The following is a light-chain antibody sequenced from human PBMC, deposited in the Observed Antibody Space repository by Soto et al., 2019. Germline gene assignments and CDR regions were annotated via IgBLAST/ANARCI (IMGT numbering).Light chain of an antibody. Sequence: QSVLTQPPSASGTPGQRVTISCSGSSSDIGRHYVYWYQQLPGRAPKLLIHSNDQRPSGVPDRFSGSKSGTSASLAISGLRSEDEADYYCAAWDDRHSYVFGFGTQLTVL. CDR1: SSDIGRHY. CDR3: AAWDDRHSYV. V-gene: IGLV1-47*02. CDR2: SND. J-gene: IGLJ1*01.